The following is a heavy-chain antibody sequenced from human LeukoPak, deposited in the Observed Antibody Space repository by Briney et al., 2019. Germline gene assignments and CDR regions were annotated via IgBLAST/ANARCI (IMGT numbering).Heavy chain of an antibody. Sequence: ASVKVSCKASGYTFTSYAMHWVRQAPGQRLEWMGWINAGRGNTKYSQKFQGRVTITADKSTSTAYMELSSLRSEDTAVYYCARGAAALNFDHWGQGTLVTVSS. J-gene: IGHJ4*02. CDR3: ARGAAALNFDH. V-gene: IGHV1-3*01. CDR1: GYTFTSYA. CDR2: INAGRGNT. D-gene: IGHD6-13*01.